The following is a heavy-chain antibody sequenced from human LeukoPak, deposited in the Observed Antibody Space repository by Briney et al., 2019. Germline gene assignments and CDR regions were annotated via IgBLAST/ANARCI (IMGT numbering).Heavy chain of an antibody. CDR2: INHSGSI. V-gene: IGHV4-34*01. CDR1: GGSLSGYY. D-gene: IGHD4-23*01. J-gene: IGHJ6*02. Sequence: SETLSLSCAVYGGSLSGYYWSWIRQPPGKGLEWIGEINHSGSINYNPSLKSRVTISIDTSKNQFSLKLSSVTAADTAVYYCAKLYGGYYYYGMDVWGQGTTVTVSS. CDR3: AKLYGGYYYYGMDV.